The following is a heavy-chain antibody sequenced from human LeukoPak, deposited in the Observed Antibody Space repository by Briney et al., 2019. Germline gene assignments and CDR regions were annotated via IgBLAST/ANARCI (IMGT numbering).Heavy chain of an antibody. CDR3: AGGPPTVVISY. CDR2: IIPIFGTA. V-gene: IGHV1-69*13. D-gene: IGHD4-23*01. J-gene: IGHJ4*02. Sequence: GASVTVSFTASGGTFSIYAISWVRQAPGQGLEWMGGIIPIFGTANYAQKFQGRVTITADESTSTAYMELSSLRSEDTAVYYCAGGPPTVVISYWGQGTLVTVSS. CDR1: GGTFSIYA.